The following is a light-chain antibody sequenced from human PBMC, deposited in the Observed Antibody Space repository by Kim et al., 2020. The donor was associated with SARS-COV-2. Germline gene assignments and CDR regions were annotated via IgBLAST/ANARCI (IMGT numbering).Light chain of an antibody. Sequence: VSPGEGVTLSCRASQRINNNLAEYHKKPGQAPRLVIYGASTRATGIPARFSGSGSGTEFTLTISSLQPEDSAVYYCQQYYLWPRTFGVGTKVDIK. V-gene: IGKV3-15*01. J-gene: IGKJ4*02. CDR2: GAS. CDR3: QQYYLWPRT. CDR1: QRINNN.